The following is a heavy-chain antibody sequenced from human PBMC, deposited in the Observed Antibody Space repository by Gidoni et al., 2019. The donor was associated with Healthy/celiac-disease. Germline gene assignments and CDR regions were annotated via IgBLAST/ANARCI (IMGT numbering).Heavy chain of an antibody. CDR1: GFTFSSYG. CDR3: ARDGVGASYYYYYYGMDV. V-gene: IGHV3-33*01. CDR2: IWYDGGNK. Sequence: QVQLVESGGGVVQPGRSLRLSCAASGFTFSSYGMHWVRQAPGKGLEWVAVIWYDGGNKYYADSVKGRFTISRDNSKNTLYLQMNSLRAEDTAVYYCARDGVGASYYYYYYGMDVWGQGTTVTVSS. J-gene: IGHJ6*02. D-gene: IGHD1-26*01.